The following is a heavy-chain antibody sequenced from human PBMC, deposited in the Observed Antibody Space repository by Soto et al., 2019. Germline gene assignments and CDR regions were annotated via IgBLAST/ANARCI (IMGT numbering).Heavy chain of an antibody. Sequence: RRLSCAASGFTFSSYEMNWVRQAPGKGLEWVSYISSSGSTIYYADSVKGRFTISRDNAKNSLYLQMNSLRAEDTAVYYCAREISSWFYRLDPWGQGALVTVSS. J-gene: IGHJ5*02. CDR1: GFTFSSYE. CDR3: AREISSWFYRLDP. CDR2: ISSSGSTI. D-gene: IGHD3-22*01. V-gene: IGHV3-48*03.